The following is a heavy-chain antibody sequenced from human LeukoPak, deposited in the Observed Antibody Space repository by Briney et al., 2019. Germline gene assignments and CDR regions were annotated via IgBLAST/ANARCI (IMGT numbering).Heavy chain of an antibody. CDR2: IWNDGSNK. J-gene: IGHJ4*02. V-gene: IGHV3-33*01. CDR1: GFTFSTYG. CDR3: ARGLEGFDY. Sequence: GGSLRLSCAASGFTFSTYGMHWVRQAPGKGLEWVAVIWNDGSNKYYADSVKGRFTISRDNSKNTLYLQMNSLRADDTAVYYCARGLEGFDYWGQGTLVTVSS.